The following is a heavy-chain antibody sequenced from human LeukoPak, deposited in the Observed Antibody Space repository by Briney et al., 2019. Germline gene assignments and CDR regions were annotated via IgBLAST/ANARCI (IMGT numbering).Heavy chain of an antibody. CDR3: AKSMVLEPPFYFNY. CDR1: GFTLSSYA. V-gene: IGHV3-23*01. D-gene: IGHD1-14*01. CDR2: ISGSGGST. Sequence: QAGGSLRLSCAASGFTLSSYAMSWVRQAPGKGLEWVSAISGSGGSTYYADSVKGRFTISRDNSKNTLYLQMNSLRAEDTAVYYCAKSMVLEPPFYFNYWGQGTLVTVSS. J-gene: IGHJ4*02.